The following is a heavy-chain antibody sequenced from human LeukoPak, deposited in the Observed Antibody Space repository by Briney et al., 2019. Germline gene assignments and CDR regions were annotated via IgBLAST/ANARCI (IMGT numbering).Heavy chain of an antibody. CDR1: GGSISSYY. Sequence: SETLSLTCTVSGGSISSYYWSWIRQPPGKGLEWIGYIYYSGSTNYNPSLKSRLTMSVDTSKNQFSLNLSSVTAADTAVYYCARGGSNYGNFDYWGQGTLVTVSS. CDR2: IYYSGST. CDR3: ARGGSNYGNFDY. V-gene: IGHV4-59*12. D-gene: IGHD4-11*01. J-gene: IGHJ4*02.